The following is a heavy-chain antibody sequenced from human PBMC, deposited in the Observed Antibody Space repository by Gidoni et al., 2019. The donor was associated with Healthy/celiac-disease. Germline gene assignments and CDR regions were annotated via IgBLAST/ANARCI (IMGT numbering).Heavy chain of an antibody. V-gene: IGHV3-11*06. CDR1: GFTFSDYY. CDR3: ARDHRAGSSPLDY. CDR2: ISSSSSYT. Sequence: QVQLVESGGGLVKPGGSLRLPCAASGFTFSDYYMSWIRQAPGKGLEWVSYISSSSSYTNYADSVKGRFTISRDNAKNSLYLQMNSLRAEDTAVYYCARDHRAGSSPLDYWGQGTLVTVSS. D-gene: IGHD6-13*01. J-gene: IGHJ4*02.